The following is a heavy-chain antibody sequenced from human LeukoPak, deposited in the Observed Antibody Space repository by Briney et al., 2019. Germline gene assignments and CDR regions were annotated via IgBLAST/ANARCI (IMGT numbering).Heavy chain of an antibody. V-gene: IGHV3-48*04. CDR3: ARGTVGYYYYYYMDV. CDR1: GFTFSSYS. J-gene: IGHJ6*03. Sequence: GGSLRLSCAASGFTFSSYSMNWVRQAPGKGLEWVSYISSSGSTIYYADSVKGRFTISRDNAKNSLYLQMNSLRAEDTAVYYCARGTVGYYYYYYMDVWGKGTTVTISS. CDR2: ISSSGSTI.